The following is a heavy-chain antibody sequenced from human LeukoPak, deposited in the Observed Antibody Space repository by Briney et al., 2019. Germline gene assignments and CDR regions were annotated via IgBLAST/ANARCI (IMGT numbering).Heavy chain of an antibody. Sequence: ASVKVSCKASGGTFSSYAISWVRQAPGQGLEWMGWINPNSGGTNYAQKFQGRVTMTRDTSISTAYMELSRLRSDDTAVYYCARGGLSGDYAHFDYWGQGTLVTVSS. V-gene: IGHV1-2*02. CDR2: INPNSGGT. D-gene: IGHD4-17*01. J-gene: IGHJ4*02. CDR3: ARGGLSGDYAHFDY. CDR1: GGTFSSYA.